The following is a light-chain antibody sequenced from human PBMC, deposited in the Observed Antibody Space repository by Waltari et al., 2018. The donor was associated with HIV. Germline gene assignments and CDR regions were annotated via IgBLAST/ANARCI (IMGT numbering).Light chain of an antibody. CDR3: NSYTSSTAVV. Sequence: QSALTQPASVSGSPGQSITISCTGTSSDVGKYNFVSWYKQQPGTVPKLMIYEVSNRPSGVSNRFSGSKSGNTASLTISGLQAEDEADYYCNSYTSSTAVVFGGGTKLTVL. V-gene: IGLV2-14*01. CDR2: EVS. CDR1: SSDVGKYNF. J-gene: IGLJ2*01.